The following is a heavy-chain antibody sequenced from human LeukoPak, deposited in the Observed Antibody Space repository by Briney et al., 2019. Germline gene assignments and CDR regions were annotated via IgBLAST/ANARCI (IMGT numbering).Heavy chain of an antibody. CDR2: ISGSGGST. D-gene: IGHD5-18*01. CDR1: GFTFSSYA. Sequence: QPGGSLRLSCAASGFTFSSYAMSWVRQAPGKGLEWVSAISGSGGSTYYADSVKGRFTISRDNSKNTLYLQMNSLRAEDTAVYYCAKAPRYSYGLFDAFDIWGQGTMVTVSS. CDR3: AKAPRYSYGLFDAFDI. J-gene: IGHJ3*02. V-gene: IGHV3-23*01.